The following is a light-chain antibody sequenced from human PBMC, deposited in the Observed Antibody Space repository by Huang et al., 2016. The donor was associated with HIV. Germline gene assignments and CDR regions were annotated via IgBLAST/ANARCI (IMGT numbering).Light chain of an antibody. J-gene: IGKJ1*01. Sequence: DIQMTQSPPSLSASVGDRVTFTCRAHQNITKSLNWYQQKPGKAPKILIYTVSTLESGVPSRFSGSGSGSRFTLNIGNLQPEDFATYYCQQSFSVPRTFG. CDR1: QNITKS. V-gene: IGKV1-39*01. CDR3: QQSFSVPRT. CDR2: TVS.